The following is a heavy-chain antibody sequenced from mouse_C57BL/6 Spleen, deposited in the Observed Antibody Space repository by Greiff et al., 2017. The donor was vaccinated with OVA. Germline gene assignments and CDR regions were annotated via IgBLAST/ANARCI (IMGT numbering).Heavy chain of an antibody. V-gene: IGHV1-50*01. CDR2: IDPSDSYT. CDR3: ARSTGRGYFDV. J-gene: IGHJ1*03. CDR1: GYTFTSYW. D-gene: IGHD4-1*01. Sequence: QVQLQQPGAELVKPGASVKLSCKASGYTFTSYWMQWVKQRPGQGLEWIGEIDPSDSYTNYTQKFKGKATLTVDTSSSTAYMQLSRLTSEDSAVYYCARSTGRGYFDVWGTGTTVTVSS.